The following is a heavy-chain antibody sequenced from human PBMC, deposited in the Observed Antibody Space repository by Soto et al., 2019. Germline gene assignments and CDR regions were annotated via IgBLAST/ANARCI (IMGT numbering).Heavy chain of an antibody. V-gene: IGHV1-46*04. D-gene: IGHD6-19*01. CDR2: INPSGFGA. J-gene: IGHJ6*02. Sequence: ASVKVSCTASGYIFINYYIHWVRQAPGQGLEWMGIINPSGFGATYADSVKGRFTTSRDNSKNTLYLQMNSLRADDTAVYYCAKDRIAVAGRELNYYYYGMDVWGQGTTVTVPS. CDR1: GYIFINYY. CDR3: AKDRIAVAGRELNYYYYGMDV.